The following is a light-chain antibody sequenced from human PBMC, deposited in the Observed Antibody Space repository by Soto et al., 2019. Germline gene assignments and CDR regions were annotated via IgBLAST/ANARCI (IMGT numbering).Light chain of an antibody. V-gene: IGKV3-11*01. CDR3: QQRTTWPPLFT. J-gene: IGKJ3*01. CDR2: DAS. Sequence: EIVLAQSPATLSLSPGERATLSSRASQNITSYLAWYQQKPGQAPRLLIYDASKRDNGIPARFSGSGSGTDFKLSISSLEPEDCAVYYCQQRTTWPPLFTFGPGSKGDLK. CDR1: QNITSY.